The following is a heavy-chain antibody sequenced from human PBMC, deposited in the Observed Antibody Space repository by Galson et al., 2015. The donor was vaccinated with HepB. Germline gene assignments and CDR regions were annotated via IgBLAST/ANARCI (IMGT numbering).Heavy chain of an antibody. J-gene: IGHJ3*02. CDR3: ATRGTVVTPEVSCFDI. D-gene: IGHD4-23*01. V-gene: IGHV1-24*01. CDR1: GYTLTELS. Sequence: SVKVSCKVSGYTLTELSMHWVRQAPGKGLEWMGGFDPEDGETIYAQKFQGRVTMTEDTSTDTAYMELSSLRSEDTAVYYCATRGTVVTPEVSCFDIWGQGTMVTVSS. CDR2: FDPEDGET.